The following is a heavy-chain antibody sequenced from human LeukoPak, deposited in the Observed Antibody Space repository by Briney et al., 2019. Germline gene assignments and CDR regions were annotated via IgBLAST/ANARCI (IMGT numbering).Heavy chain of an antibody. CDR1: GFTFSSYA. CDR3: ASRSVLRFLEWLKPSQQPYYYGMDV. Sequence: GGSLRLSCAASGFTFSSYAMSWVRQAPGKGLEWVSAISGSGGSTYYADSVKGRFTISRDNSKNTLYLQMNSLRAEDTAVYYCASRSVLRFLEWLKPSQQPYYYGMDVWGQGTTVTVSS. CDR2: ISGSGGST. J-gene: IGHJ6*02. D-gene: IGHD3-3*01. V-gene: IGHV3-23*01.